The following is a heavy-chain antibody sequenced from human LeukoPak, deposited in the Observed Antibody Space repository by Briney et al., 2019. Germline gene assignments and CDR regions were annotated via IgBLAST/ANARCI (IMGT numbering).Heavy chain of an antibody. Sequence: GGSLRLSWAASGFTFSSYSMNWVRQAPGKGLEWVSSISSSSSYIYYADSVKGRFTISRDNAKNSLYLQMNSLRAEDTAVYYCARDMSSSSWDYGMDVWGQGTTVTVSS. D-gene: IGHD6-13*01. CDR3: ARDMSSSSWDYGMDV. CDR1: GFTFSSYS. V-gene: IGHV3-21*01. J-gene: IGHJ6*02. CDR2: ISSSSSYI.